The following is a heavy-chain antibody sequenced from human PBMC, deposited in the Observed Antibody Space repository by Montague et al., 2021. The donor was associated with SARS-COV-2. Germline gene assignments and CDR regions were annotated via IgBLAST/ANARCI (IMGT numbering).Heavy chain of an antibody. CDR2: INHSGST. D-gene: IGHD3-10*01. J-gene: IGHJ3*02. V-gene: IGHV4-34*01. Sequence: SETLSLTCAVYGGSFGGYYWSWIRQPPGKGLEWIGEINHSGSTNYNPSLKSRVTISVDTSKNQFSLKLSSVTAADTAVYYCAIPMVRGFSRAFDIWGQGTMVTVSS. CDR3: AIPMVRGFSRAFDI. CDR1: GGSFGGYY.